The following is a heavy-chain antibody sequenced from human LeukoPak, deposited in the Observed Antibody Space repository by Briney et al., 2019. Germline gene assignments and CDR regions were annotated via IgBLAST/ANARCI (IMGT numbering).Heavy chain of an antibody. J-gene: IGHJ4*02. V-gene: IGHV3-23*01. Sequence: GGSLRLSCAASGFTFSSYAMSWVRQAPGKGLEWVSAISGSGGSTYYADSVKGRFTISRDNSKNTLYLQMNSLRAEDTAVYYCAKVFEDIVVVVAAYNYWGQGTLVTVSS. CDR3: AKVFEDIVVVVAAYNY. CDR1: GFTFSSYA. CDR2: ISGSGGST. D-gene: IGHD2-15*01.